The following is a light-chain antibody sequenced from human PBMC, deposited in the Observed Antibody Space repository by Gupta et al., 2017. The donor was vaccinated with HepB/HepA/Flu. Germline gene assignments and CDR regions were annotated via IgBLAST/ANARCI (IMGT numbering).Light chain of an antibody. CDR3: QSFENTLNGWL. CDR1: RSNIGAGFG. Sequence: QSVLTQPPSVSGSPSPTVTISFTGDRSNIGAGFGAHWFQQYPGKAPKPLIFCDRNRPSGVPDRCSGAKSDTSASLAITGLRAEDEADYYCQSFENTLNGWLFGGGTHLTVV. CDR2: CDR. V-gene: IGLV1-40*01. J-gene: IGLJ3*02.